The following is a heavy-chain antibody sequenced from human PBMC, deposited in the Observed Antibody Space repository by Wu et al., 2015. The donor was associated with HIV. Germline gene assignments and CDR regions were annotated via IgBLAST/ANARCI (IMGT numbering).Heavy chain of an antibody. CDR3: ARADCSSTSCYASGAFDI. CDR1: GGTFSSYA. CDR2: IIPIFGTA. J-gene: IGHJ3*02. V-gene: IGHV1-69*05. D-gene: IGHD2-2*01. Sequence: QVQLVQSGAEVKKPGSSVKVSCKASGGTFSSYAISWVRQAPGQGLEWMGGIIPIFGTANYAQKFQGRVTITTDESTSTAYMELSSLRSEDTAVYYCARADCSSTSCYASGAFDIWGQGTMVTVSS.